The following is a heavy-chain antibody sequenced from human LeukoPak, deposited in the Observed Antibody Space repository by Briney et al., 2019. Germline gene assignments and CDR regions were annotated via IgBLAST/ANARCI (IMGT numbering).Heavy chain of an antibody. CDR3: ARDSTRWLQLDYFAS. V-gene: IGHV3-23*01. CDR2: ISADGNSP. D-gene: IGHD5-24*01. Sequence: PGGSLRLSCAASGFTFNNFGMSWVRQAPGKGPEWLSGISADGNSPYYADSMKGRFAISRDNSKNMVYLQMNSLRVEDTAVYYCARDSTRWLQLDYFASWGQGILVTVSS. J-gene: IGHJ4*02. CDR1: GFTFNNFG.